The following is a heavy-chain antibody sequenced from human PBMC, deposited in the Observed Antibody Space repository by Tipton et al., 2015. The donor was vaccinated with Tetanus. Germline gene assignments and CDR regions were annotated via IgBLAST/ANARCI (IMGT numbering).Heavy chain of an antibody. D-gene: IGHD3-10*01. V-gene: IGHV4-4*07. CDR1: GGSISSYY. J-gene: IGHJ4*02. CDR2: IYTSGST. Sequence: TLSLTCTVSGGSISSYYWSWIRQPAGKGLEWIGRIYTSGSTNYNPSLKSRVTMSVDTSENQFSLKLSSVTAADTAVYYCARHHPLLWFGELLSALDYWGQGTLVTVSS. CDR3: ARHHPLLWFGELLSALDY.